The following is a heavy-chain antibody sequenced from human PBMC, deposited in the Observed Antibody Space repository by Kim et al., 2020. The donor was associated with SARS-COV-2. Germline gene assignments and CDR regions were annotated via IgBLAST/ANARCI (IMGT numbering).Heavy chain of an antibody. Sequence: YYADSVKDRYTISIDTAKNAVYLRMTSLRVEDTAVYYCARDGGVDGLFEYWGHGTLVTVSS. J-gene: IGHJ4*01. D-gene: IGHD3-16*01. CDR3: ARDGGVDGLFEY. V-gene: IGHV3-48*03.